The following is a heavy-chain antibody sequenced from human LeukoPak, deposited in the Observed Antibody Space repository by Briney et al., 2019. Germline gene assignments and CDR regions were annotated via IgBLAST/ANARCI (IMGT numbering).Heavy chain of an antibody. CDR3: TTGRYSYGYDY. J-gene: IGHJ4*02. Sequence: GGSLRLSCAASGFSFSNAWMSWVRQAPGRGLEWVGRIKSKTDGGTTDYAAPVKGRFTISRDDSKNTLYLQMNSLKTEDTAVYYCTTGRYSYGYDYRGQGTLVTVSS. V-gene: IGHV3-15*01. CDR1: GFSFSNAW. CDR2: IKSKTDGGTT. D-gene: IGHD5-18*01.